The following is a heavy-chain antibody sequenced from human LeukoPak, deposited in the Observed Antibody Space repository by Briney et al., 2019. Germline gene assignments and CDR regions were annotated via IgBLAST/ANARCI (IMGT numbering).Heavy chain of an antibody. Sequence: PGGSLRLSCAASGFTFSSYAMHWVRQAPGKGLEYVSAISSNGGSTYYANSVKGRFTISRDNSKNTLYLQMGSLRAEDMAVYYCARDARPGYCSSTSCRDYYYYMDVWGKGTTVTVSS. CDR1: GFTFSSYA. D-gene: IGHD2-2*01. CDR3: ARDARPGYCSSTSCRDYYYYMDV. V-gene: IGHV3-64*01. J-gene: IGHJ6*03. CDR2: ISSNGGST.